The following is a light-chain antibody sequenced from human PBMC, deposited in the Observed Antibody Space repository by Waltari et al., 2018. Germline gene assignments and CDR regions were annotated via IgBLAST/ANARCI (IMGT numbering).Light chain of an antibody. CDR1: NIGIYS. Sequence: SYVLTQPPSMSVAPGQTAIITCGGDNIGIYSVHWYQQRPGQAPVLVLYNDNDRPSGLPERFSGSNSGNTATLTISRVEGGDEADYYCQLWETGSDHDVFGSGTTVTVL. J-gene: IGLJ1*01. V-gene: IGLV3-21*01. CDR3: QLWETGSDHDV. CDR2: NDN.